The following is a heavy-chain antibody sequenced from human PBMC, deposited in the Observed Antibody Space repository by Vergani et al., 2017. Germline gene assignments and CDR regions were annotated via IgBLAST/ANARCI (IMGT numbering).Heavy chain of an antibody. J-gene: IGHJ4*02. CDR2: IYHSGST. D-gene: IGHD6-19*01. CDR3: AIGTIAVAVGFDY. V-gene: IGHV4-38-2*01. Sequence: QVQLQESGPGLVKPSETLSLTCAVSGYSISSGYYWGWIRQPPGKGLEWVGSIYHSGSTYCNASLKSRVTISVDTSKNQFSLKLTSVTAADTAVYYCAIGTIAVAVGFDYWGQGTLVTVSS. CDR1: GYSISSGYY.